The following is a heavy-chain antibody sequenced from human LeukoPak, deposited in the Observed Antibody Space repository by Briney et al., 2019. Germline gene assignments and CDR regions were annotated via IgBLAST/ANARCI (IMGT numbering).Heavy chain of an antibody. Sequence: GGSLRLSCAASGFTFSSYTMNWVRQAPGKGLEWGSSISSSSSFIYYADSVKGRFTISRDDAKNSLYLQMNSLRAEDTAVYYCARARYSSSSGSDYWGQGTLVTVSS. J-gene: IGHJ4*02. CDR1: GFTFSSYT. CDR3: ARARYSSSSGSDY. D-gene: IGHD6-6*01. CDR2: ISSSSSFI. V-gene: IGHV3-21*01.